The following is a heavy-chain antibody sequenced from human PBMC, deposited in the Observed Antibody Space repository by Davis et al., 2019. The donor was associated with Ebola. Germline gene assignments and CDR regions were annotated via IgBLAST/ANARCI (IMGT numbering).Heavy chain of an antibody. CDR1: GYTFTSYG. CDR3: ARDGEGASYYYYGMDV. J-gene: IGHJ6*02. V-gene: IGHV1-18*01. Sequence: ASVKVSCKASGYTFTSYGISWVRQAPGQGLEWMGWISAYNGNTNYAQKLQGRVTMTTDTSTSTAYMELRSLRSEDTAVYYCARDGEGASYYYYGMDVWGQGTTVTVSS. D-gene: IGHD3-16*01. CDR2: ISAYNGNT.